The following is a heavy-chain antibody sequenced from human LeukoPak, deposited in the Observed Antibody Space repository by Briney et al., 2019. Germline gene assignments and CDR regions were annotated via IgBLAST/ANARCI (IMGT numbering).Heavy chain of an antibody. D-gene: IGHD6-19*01. Sequence: ASVKVSCKASGYTFTSYGISWVRQAPGQGLEWMGWMNPNSGNTGYAQKFQGRVTITRNTSISTAYMELSSLRSDDTAVYYCAREAPVAAGSDAFDIWGQGTMATVSS. CDR2: MNPNSGNT. V-gene: IGHV1-8*03. J-gene: IGHJ3*02. CDR3: AREAPVAAGSDAFDI. CDR1: GYTFTSYG.